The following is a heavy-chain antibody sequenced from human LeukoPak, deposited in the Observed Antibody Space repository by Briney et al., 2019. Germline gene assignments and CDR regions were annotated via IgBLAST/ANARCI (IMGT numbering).Heavy chain of an antibody. Sequence: LPGGSLRLSCAASGFTFSSYAMSWVRQAPGKGLEWVSAISGSGGSTYYADSVKGRFTISRDNSKNTLYLQMNSLRAEDTAVYYCAKEAPSYYDSSGYYWDWGQGTLVTVSS. CDR2: ISGSGGST. D-gene: IGHD3-22*01. J-gene: IGHJ4*02. V-gene: IGHV3-23*01. CDR3: AKEAPSYYDSSGYYWD. CDR1: GFTFSSYA.